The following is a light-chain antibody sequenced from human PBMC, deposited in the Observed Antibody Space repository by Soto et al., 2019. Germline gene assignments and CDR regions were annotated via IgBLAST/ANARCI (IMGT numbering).Light chain of an antibody. CDR2: EVS. CDR3: SSYTTSNTVI. V-gene: IGLV2-14*01. Sequence: QSALTQPASVSGSPGQSITISCTGTSSDVGADKYVSWYQQHPGKVPKLILFEVSDRPSGISDRFSGSKSGNTASLIISGLQDEDEGDYYCSSYTTSNTVIFGGGTKLTVL. J-gene: IGLJ2*01. CDR1: SSDVGADKY.